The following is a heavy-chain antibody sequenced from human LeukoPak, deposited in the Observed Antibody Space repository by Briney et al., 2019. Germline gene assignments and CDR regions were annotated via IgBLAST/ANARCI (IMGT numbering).Heavy chain of an antibody. CDR1: GFTVSSNY. CDR2: IYSGGST. CDR3: AKADRADVPSKVDY. Sequence: GGSLRLSCAASGFTVSSNYMSWVRQAPGKGLEWVSVIYSGGSTYHADSVKGRFTISRDNSKNTLYLQMNSLRAEDTAVYYCAKADRADVPSKVDYWGQGTLVTVSS. D-gene: IGHD3-10*01. V-gene: IGHV3-53*01. J-gene: IGHJ4*02.